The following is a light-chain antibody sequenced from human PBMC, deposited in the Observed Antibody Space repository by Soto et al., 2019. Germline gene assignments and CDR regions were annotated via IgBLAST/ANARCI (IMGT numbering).Light chain of an antibody. V-gene: IGLV2-8*01. J-gene: IGLJ1*01. CDR1: SSDVGGYNY. CDR2: EVS. Sequence: QSALTKPPSASGAPRQSGTISYSGTSSDVGGYNYVSWHQQHPGKAPKLMIYEVSKRPSGVPDRFSGSKSGNTASLIVSGLQAEDEADYYCSSYAGSNHLVFGTGPKVTAL. CDR3: SSYAGSNHLV.